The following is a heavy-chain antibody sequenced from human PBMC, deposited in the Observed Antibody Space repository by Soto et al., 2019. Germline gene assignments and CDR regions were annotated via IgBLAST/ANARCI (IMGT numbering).Heavy chain of an antibody. CDR1: GFTFSNAW. J-gene: IGHJ4*02. CDR3: TTGGDYGDYTGFDY. CDR2: IKSKTDGGTT. Sequence: EVQLVESGGGLVKPGGSLRLSCAASGFTFSNAWMSWVRQAPGKGLEWVGRIKSKTDGGTTDYAAHVKGRVTISRDDSKNTLYLQMNSLKTEDTAVYYCTTGGDYGDYTGFDYWGQGTLVTVSS. D-gene: IGHD4-17*01. V-gene: IGHV3-15*01.